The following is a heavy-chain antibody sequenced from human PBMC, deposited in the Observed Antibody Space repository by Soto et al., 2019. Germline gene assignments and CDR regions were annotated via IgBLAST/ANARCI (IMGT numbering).Heavy chain of an antibody. D-gene: IGHD3-22*01. J-gene: IGHJ6*02. V-gene: IGHV4-34*01. CDR3: ARGNTPRLRGYYTYYYHGMDV. CDR2: INDSGST. CDR1: GGSFSGYD. Sequence: XETLSLTCSVYGGSFSGYDWNWIRQPPGKGLEWIGEINDSGSTNYNPSLKSRVTISVDTSKNQFSLKLSSVTAADTAVYYCARGNTPRLRGYYTYYYHGMDVRGQGTTVTVSS.